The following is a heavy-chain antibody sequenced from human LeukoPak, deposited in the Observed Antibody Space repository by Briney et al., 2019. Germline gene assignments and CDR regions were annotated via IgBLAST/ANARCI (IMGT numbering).Heavy chain of an antibody. Sequence: GGSLRLSCAASGFTFSSYEMNWVRQAPGKGLEWVAVISYDGSNKYYADSVKGRFTISRDNSKNTLYLQMNSLRAEDTAVYYCAKARRQYNWNYVSLDYWGQGTLVTVSS. CDR1: GFTFSSYE. CDR2: ISYDGSNK. D-gene: IGHD1-7*01. J-gene: IGHJ4*02. V-gene: IGHV3-30*18. CDR3: AKARRQYNWNYVSLDY.